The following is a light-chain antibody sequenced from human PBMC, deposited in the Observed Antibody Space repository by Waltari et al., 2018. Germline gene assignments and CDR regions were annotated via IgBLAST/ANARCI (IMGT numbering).Light chain of an antibody. CDR2: KAS. J-gene: IGKJ1*01. CDR3: QQYDSYWT. CDR1: QSVNRL. Sequence: DIQMTQSPSTLSASVGDRVTITCRASQSVNRLVAWYQQKPRKAPKRLIFKASNLGSGVPSRFSGSGSGTEFTLTISSLQPDDFATYHCQQYDSYWTFGQGTKVEIK. V-gene: IGKV1-5*03.